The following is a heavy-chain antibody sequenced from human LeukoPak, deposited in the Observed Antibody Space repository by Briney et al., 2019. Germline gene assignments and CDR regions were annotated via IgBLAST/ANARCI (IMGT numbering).Heavy chain of an antibody. Sequence: QTGGSLRLSCAASGFTFSDYWMSWVRQAPGQGLEWVAKINQDGREQHFVDSVKGRFTISRDNAKSSLFLQMDSLRAEDTAVYYCTGGALDYWGQGALVTVSS. CDR2: INQDGREQ. CDR1: GFTFSDYW. CDR3: TGGALDY. V-gene: IGHV3-7*04. J-gene: IGHJ4*02.